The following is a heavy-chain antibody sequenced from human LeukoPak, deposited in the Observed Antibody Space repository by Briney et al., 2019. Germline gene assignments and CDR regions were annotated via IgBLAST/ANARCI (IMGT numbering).Heavy chain of an antibody. D-gene: IGHD3-10*01. CDR2: IYPGDSYT. V-gene: IGHV5-51*01. J-gene: IGHJ4*02. Sequence: ESLKISCKGSGYSFTSYWIGWVRQMPGKGLGWMGMIYPGDSYTRYSPCFQGQVTISADKSLSTAYLQWSSLKTSDTAMYYCATGRQVGSWLAPTQIFDYWGQGTLVTVSS. CDR3: ATGRQVGSWLAPTQIFDY. CDR1: GYSFTSYW.